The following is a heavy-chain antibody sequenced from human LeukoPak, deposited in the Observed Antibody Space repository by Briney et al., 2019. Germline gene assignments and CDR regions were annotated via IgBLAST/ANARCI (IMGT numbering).Heavy chain of an antibody. Sequence: GGSLRLSCAASGFTFSSYAMHWVRQAPGKGLEWVAVISYDGSNKYYADSVKGRFTISRDNSKNTLYLQMNSLRAEDTAVYYCARVGSTVAGYFDYWGQGTLVTVSS. V-gene: IGHV3-30*04. D-gene: IGHD6-19*01. CDR3: ARVGSTVAGYFDY. CDR2: ISYDGSNK. CDR1: GFTFSSYA. J-gene: IGHJ4*02.